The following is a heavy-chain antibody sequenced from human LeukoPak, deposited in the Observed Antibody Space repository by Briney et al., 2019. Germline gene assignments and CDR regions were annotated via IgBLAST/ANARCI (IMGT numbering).Heavy chain of an antibody. CDR1: GYTFTRYY. CDR3: ARDCVPTQNYYDSSGYHYDY. V-gene: IGHV1-46*01. Sequence: ASVKVSCKASGYTFTRYYMHWVRQAPGQGLEWMGIINPSGGSTSYAQKFQGRVTMTGDTSTSTVYMELSSLRSEDTAVYYCARDCVPTQNYYDSSGYHYDYWGQGTLVTVSS. D-gene: IGHD3-22*01. CDR2: INPSGGST. J-gene: IGHJ4*02.